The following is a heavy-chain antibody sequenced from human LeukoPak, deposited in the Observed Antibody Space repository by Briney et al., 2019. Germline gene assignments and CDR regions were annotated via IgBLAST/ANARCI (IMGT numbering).Heavy chain of an antibody. Sequence: GGSLRLSCAASGFTFSTYSMNWVRQAPGKGLEWVSYISSSSSTIYYADSVKGRFTISRDNAKNSLYLQMNSLRAEDTAVYYCARGSTYYDSSGQVAFDYWGQGTLVTVSS. CDR3: ARGSTYYDSSGQVAFDY. CDR1: GFTFSTYS. CDR2: ISSSSSTI. J-gene: IGHJ4*02. V-gene: IGHV3-48*01. D-gene: IGHD3-22*01.